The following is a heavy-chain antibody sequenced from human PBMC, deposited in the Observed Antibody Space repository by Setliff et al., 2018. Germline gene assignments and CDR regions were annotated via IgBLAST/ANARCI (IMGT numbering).Heavy chain of an antibody. CDR2: ISPYSGET. CDR1: GFNFITYG. Sequence: GASVKVSCKTSGFNFITYGFSWVRQAPGQGLEWMCWISPYSGETNNAQKFQDRLTVTADTSTKTTYMELRSLTSDDTAVYFCTRSRGPRVVLAADFDFWGQGTLVTVSS. CDR3: TRSRGPRVVLAADFDF. D-gene: IGHD3-16*01. V-gene: IGHV1-18*01. J-gene: IGHJ4*02.